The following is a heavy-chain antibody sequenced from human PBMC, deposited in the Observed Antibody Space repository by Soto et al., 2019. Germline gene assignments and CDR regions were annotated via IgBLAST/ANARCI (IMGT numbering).Heavy chain of an antibody. CDR2: INPNSGGT. V-gene: IGHV1-2*04. CDR3: ARFSITGTPGDAFDI. J-gene: IGHJ3*02. D-gene: IGHD1-20*01. Sequence: ASVKVSCKASGYTFTRHYIHWVRQAPGQGLEWMGWINPNSGGTNYAQKFQGWVTMTRDTSISTAYMELSRLRSDDTAVYYCARFSITGTPGDAFDIWGQGTMVTVSS. CDR1: GYTFTRHY.